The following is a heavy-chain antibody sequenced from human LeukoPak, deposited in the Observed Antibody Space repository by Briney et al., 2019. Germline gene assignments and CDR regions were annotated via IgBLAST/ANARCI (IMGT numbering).Heavy chain of an antibody. D-gene: IGHD5-18*01. J-gene: IGHJ4*02. CDR3: AKDPRGYSYGYADY. Sequence: GGSLRLSCAASGFTFSSYSMNWVRQAPGKGLEWVSSISSSSSYIYYADSVKGRFTISRDNSKNTLYLQMNSLRAEDTAVYYCAKDPRGYSYGYADYWGQGTLVTVSS. V-gene: IGHV3-21*04. CDR2: ISSSSSYI. CDR1: GFTFSSYS.